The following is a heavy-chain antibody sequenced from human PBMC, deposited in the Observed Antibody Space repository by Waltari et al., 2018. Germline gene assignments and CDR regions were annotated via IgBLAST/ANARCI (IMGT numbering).Heavy chain of an antibody. CDR3: ARGLRWSDL. V-gene: IGHV4-59*01. CDR2: VYYTGSS. J-gene: IGHJ5*02. D-gene: IGHD4-17*01. CDR1: GGSIISYY. Sequence: QVQLQESGPGLVKVSETLSLTCTVSGGSIISYYWSWIRQPPGKGLEWIGNVYYTGSSNYNPSLKSRVTISVDTSKNQFSLRLTSVTAADTAMYYCARGLRWSDLWGQGTLVTVPS.